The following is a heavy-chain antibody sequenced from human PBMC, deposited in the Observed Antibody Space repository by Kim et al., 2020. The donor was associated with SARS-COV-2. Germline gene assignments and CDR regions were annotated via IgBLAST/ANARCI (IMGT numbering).Heavy chain of an antibody. CDR1: GGTFSSYA. J-gene: IGHJ4*02. CDR2: IIPIFGTA. CDR3: ARSEFVGAAYFDY. D-gene: IGHD2-15*01. V-gene: IGHV1-69*13. Sequence: SVKVSCKASGGTFSSYAISWVRQAPGQGLEWMGGIIPIFGTANYAQKFQGRVTITADESTSTAYMELSSLRSEDTAVYYCARSEFVGAAYFDYWGQGTLVTVSS.